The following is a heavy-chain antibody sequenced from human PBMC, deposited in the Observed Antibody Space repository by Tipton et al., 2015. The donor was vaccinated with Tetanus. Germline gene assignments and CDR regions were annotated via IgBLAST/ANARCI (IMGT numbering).Heavy chain of an antibody. CDR3: ARDQARGARGWNYFDY. V-gene: IGHV4-31*03. Sequence: LVKPTQTLSLTCTVSGGSISSGGYYWTWIRQHPGKGLEWIGDIYYSGSTYYNPSPKSRVSITVDTSNNQFSVNLNSVTAADTAVYYCARDQARGARGWNYFDYWGQGALVTVSS. CDR1: GGSISSGGYY. J-gene: IGHJ4*02. D-gene: IGHD1-26*01. CDR2: IYYSGST.